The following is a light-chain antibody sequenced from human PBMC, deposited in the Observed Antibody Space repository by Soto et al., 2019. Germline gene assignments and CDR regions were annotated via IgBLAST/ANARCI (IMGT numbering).Light chain of an antibody. CDR2: EVS. V-gene: IGLV2-14*01. Sequence: QSALTKPASVSGSPGQSIAISCTGSSSDVGFYNYVSWYQQHPGEVPKLIIFEVSNRPSGVSNRFSGSKSGNTASLTISGLQAEDEAAYYCSSYTTSSTRVFGTGTKVTVL. J-gene: IGLJ1*01. CDR3: SSYTTSSTRV. CDR1: SSDVGFYNY.